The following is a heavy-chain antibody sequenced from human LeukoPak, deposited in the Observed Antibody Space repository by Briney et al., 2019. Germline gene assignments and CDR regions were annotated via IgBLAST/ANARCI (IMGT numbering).Heavy chain of an antibody. CDR2: INPNSGGT. V-gene: IGHV1-2*02. Sequence: ASVKVSCKASGYTFTGYYMHWVRQAPGQGLEWMGWINPNSGGTNYAQKFQGRVTMTRDTSISTAYMELNRLRSDDTAVYYCARDGYNYEGFYYWGQGTLVTVSS. D-gene: IGHD5-24*01. CDR1: GYTFTGYY. J-gene: IGHJ4*02. CDR3: ARDGYNYEGFYY.